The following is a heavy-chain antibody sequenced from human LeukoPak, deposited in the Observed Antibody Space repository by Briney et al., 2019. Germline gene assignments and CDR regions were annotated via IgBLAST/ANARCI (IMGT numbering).Heavy chain of an antibody. CDR1: GYTFSDYY. J-gene: IGHJ4*02. D-gene: IGHD6-6*01. CDR3: ARDPSDASPIVY. CDR2: INCNNGDT. Sequence: ASVKVSCKTSGYTFSDYYIHWVRQAPGQGLEWMAWINCNNGDTKYAQKLQGRVTVTRDTSISTAYMDLSSLTSDDTAVYYCARDPSDASPIVYWGQGTLVTVSS. V-gene: IGHV1-2*02.